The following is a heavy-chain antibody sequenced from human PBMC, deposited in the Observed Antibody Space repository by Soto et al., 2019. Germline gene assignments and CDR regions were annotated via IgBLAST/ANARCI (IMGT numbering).Heavy chain of an antibody. D-gene: IGHD5-12*01. CDR3: AISGYDYCYYGMDV. V-gene: IGHV4-30-2*02. CDR2: VFHSGTN. CDR1: GGSISSGGYS. Sequence: SETLSLTCAVSGGSISSGGYSWSWIRQPPGKGLEWIGYVFHSGTNYYTPSLKSRVTISVDTSKNQFSLKLSSVTAADTAVYYCAISGYDYCYYGMDVWGQGTTVTVSS. J-gene: IGHJ6*02.